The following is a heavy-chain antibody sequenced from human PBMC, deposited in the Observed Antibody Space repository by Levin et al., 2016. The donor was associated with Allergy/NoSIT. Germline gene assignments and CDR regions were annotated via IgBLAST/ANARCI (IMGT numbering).Heavy chain of an antibody. J-gene: IGHJ5*02. CDR3: ARCVGFGEPTRDWFDP. CDR1: GGSISSYY. D-gene: IGHD3-10*01. Sequence: SETLSLTCTVSGGSISSYYWSWIRQPPGKGLEWIGYIYYSGSTNYNPSLKSRVTISVDTSKNQFSLKLSSVTAADTAVYYCARCVGFGEPTRDWFDPWGQGTLVTVSS. CDR2: IYYSGST. V-gene: IGHV4-59*13.